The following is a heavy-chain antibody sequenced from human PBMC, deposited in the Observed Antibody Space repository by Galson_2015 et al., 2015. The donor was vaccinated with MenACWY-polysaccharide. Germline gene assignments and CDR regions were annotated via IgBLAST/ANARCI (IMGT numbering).Heavy chain of an antibody. CDR3: ARDSSSWCEKDY. CDR2: MSRSGSTI. Sequence: SLRLSGTASGFTFTSDEMNWVRQAPGKWLEWVSYMSRSGSTICYADSVKGRFTISRDNAKKSLYLQMNRLRAEDTAVYYCARDSSSWCEKDYWGQGPLSPSPQ. CDR1: GFTFTSDE. V-gene: IGHV3-48*03. J-gene: IGHJ4*02. D-gene: IGHD6-13*01.